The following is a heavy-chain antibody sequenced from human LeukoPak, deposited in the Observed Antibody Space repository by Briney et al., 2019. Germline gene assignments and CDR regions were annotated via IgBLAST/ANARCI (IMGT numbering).Heavy chain of an antibody. CDR1: GGSIRSDNYY. CDR2: IYHSGTT. V-gene: IGHV4-39*07. J-gene: IGHJ4*02. D-gene: IGHD3-9*01. Sequence: SETLSLTCTVSGGSIRSDNYYWAWIRQPPGKGLEWIGNIYHSGTTYYSLSLKSRVAISADASRNQFSLKLSSVTAADTAVYYCAREPDYDILTGYGNWGQGTLVTVSS. CDR3: AREPDYDILTGYGN.